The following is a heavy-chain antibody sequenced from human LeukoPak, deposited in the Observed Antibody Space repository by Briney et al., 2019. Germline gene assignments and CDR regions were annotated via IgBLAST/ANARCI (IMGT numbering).Heavy chain of an antibody. V-gene: IGHV4-59*11. Sequence: SETLSLTCTVSGGSISSHYWSWIRQPPGKGLEWIGYIYYSGSTNYNPSLKSRVTISVDTSKNQFSLKLSSVTAADTAVYHCARETHSSSWYYYYMDVWGKGTTVTVSS. D-gene: IGHD6-6*01. CDR3: ARETHSSSWYYYYMDV. J-gene: IGHJ6*03. CDR1: GGSISSHY. CDR2: IYYSGST.